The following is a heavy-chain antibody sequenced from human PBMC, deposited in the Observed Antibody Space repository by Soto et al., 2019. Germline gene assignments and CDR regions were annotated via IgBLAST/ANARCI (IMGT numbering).Heavy chain of an antibody. D-gene: IGHD3-3*01. Sequence: SETLSLTCAVYGGSFSGYYWSWIRQPPGKGLEWIGEINHSGSTNYNPPLKSRVTISVDTSKNQFSLKLSSVTAADTAVYYCARGGRITIFGVVIHHNWFDPWGQGTLVTVSS. CDR2: INHSGST. J-gene: IGHJ5*02. CDR1: GGSFSGYY. CDR3: ARGGRITIFGVVIHHNWFDP. V-gene: IGHV4-34*01.